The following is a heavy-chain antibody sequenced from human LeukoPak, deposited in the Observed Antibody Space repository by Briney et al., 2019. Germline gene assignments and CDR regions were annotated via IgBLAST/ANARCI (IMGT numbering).Heavy chain of an antibody. CDR2: INASGGST. J-gene: IGHJ4*02. CDR1: GYTFTSYY. Sequence: ASVKVSCKASGYTFTSYYMHWVRQAPGQGLEWMGIINASGGSTSYAQKFQGRVTMTRNTSISTAYMELSSLRSEDTAVYYCARGPQGGIFDYWGQGTLVTVSS. V-gene: IGHV1-46*01. D-gene: IGHD2-15*01. CDR3: ARGPQGGIFDY.